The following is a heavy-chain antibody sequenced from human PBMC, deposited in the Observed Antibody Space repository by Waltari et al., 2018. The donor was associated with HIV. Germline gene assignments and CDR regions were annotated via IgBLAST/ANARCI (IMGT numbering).Heavy chain of an antibody. CDR2: INPQMGVT. CDR1: GHTFSGYS. Sequence: QLQLIKSCAEGKKPGSCVKVACKAPGHTFSGYSLHWGRPAPGQGLEWMGRINPQMGVTIYAKKFEGRVTMTRDTSISTGYMEFNSLRSNETAVYYCARLPVLNSSWDDVWGQGTLVTVSS. V-gene: IGHV1-2*06. D-gene: IGHD1-26*01. J-gene: IGHJ3*01. CDR3: ARLPVLNSSWDDV.